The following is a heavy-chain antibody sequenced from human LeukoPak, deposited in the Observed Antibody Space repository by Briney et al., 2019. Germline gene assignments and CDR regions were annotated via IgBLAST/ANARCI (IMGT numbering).Heavy chain of an antibody. V-gene: IGHV4-59*11. CDR1: GGSISSHW. D-gene: IGHD7-27*01. J-gene: IGHJ6*03. Sequence: SETLSLTCTVSGGSISSHWWGWIRQPPGKGLEWIGYIHSSGSTKYNPSLKSRVTISVHTSKHQFYLKLNSVAAADTAVYYCARAGFPPGYSYYYFMDVWGKGTSVTVSS. CDR2: IHSSGST. CDR3: ARAGFPPGYSYYYFMDV.